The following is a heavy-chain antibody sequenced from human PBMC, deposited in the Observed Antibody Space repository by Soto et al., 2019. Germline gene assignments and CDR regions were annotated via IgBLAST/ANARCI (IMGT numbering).Heavy chain of an antibody. V-gene: IGHV3-30*18. D-gene: IGHD5-18*01. Sequence: GGSLRLSCSASGFTFSSYGMHWVRQAPCKGLEWVAVISYDGSNKYYADSVKGRFTISRDNSKNTLYLQMNSLRAEDTAVYYCAKDRGYSYTYYYYYGMDVWGQGTTVTVSS. J-gene: IGHJ6*02. CDR3: AKDRGYSYTYYYYYGMDV. CDR1: GFTFSSYG. CDR2: ISYDGSNK.